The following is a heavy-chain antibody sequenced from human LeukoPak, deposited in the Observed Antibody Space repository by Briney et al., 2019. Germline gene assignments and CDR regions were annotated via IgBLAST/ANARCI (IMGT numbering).Heavy chain of an antibody. Sequence: SETLSLTCAVYGGSFSGYYWSWIRQPPGKGLEWIGEINHSGSTNYNPSLKSRVTISVDTSKNQFSLKLSSVTAADMAVYYCARARGNRIFGVVILGNFDYWGQGTLVTVSS. CDR1: GGSFSGYY. CDR3: ARARGNRIFGVVILGNFDY. J-gene: IGHJ4*02. V-gene: IGHV4-34*01. CDR2: INHSGST. D-gene: IGHD3-3*01.